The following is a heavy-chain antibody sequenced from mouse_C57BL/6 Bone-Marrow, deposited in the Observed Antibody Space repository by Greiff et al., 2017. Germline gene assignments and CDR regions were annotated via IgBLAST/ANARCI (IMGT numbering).Heavy chain of an antibody. CDR3: TRGDGSSPYYAMDY. CDR1: GFTFSSYA. Sequence: EVKLMESGEGLVKPGGSLKLSCAASGFTFSSYAMSWVRQTPEKRLEWVAYISSGGEYIYYADTVKGRFTISRDNARNTLYLQMSSLKSEDTAMYYGTRGDGSSPYYAMDYWGQGTSVTVSS. D-gene: IGHD1-1*01. V-gene: IGHV5-9-1*02. J-gene: IGHJ4*01. CDR2: ISSGGEYI.